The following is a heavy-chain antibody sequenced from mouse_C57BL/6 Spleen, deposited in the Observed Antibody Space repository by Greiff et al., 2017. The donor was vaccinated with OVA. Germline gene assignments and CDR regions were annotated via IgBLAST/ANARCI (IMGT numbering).Heavy chain of an antibody. CDR2: IYPGDGDT. Sequence: QVQLQQSGAELVRPGTSVKVSCKASGYAFTNYLIEWVKQRPGKGLEWIGRIYPGDGDTNYNGKFKGKATLTADKSSSTAYMQLSSLTSENAAVYFCARLYYDYDVTGGSYWGQGTSVTVSS. V-gene: IGHV1-54*01. J-gene: IGHJ4*01. CDR3: ARLYYDYDVTGGSY. CDR1: GYAFTNYL. D-gene: IGHD2-4*01.